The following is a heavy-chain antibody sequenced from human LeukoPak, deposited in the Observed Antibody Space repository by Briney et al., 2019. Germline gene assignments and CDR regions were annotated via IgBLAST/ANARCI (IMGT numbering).Heavy chain of an antibody. Sequence: TGGSLRLSCAASGFTFSSYWMHWVRQAPGKGLVWVSRINSDGSSTSYADSVKGRFTISRDNAKNTLYLQMNSLRAEDTAVYYCAKDLYYYDSSAEFDYWGQGTLVTVSS. CDR2: INSDGSST. J-gene: IGHJ4*02. V-gene: IGHV3-74*01. CDR3: AKDLYYYDSSAEFDY. D-gene: IGHD3-22*01. CDR1: GFTFSSYW.